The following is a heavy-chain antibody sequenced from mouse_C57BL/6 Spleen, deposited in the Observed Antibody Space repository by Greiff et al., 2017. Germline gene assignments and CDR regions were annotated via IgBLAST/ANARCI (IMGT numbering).Heavy chain of an antibody. D-gene: IGHD2-3*01. CDR2: IDPENGDT. CDR1: GFNIKDDY. J-gene: IGHJ4*01. V-gene: IGHV14-4*01. Sequence: VQLKESGAELVRPGASVKLSCTASGFNIKDDYMHWVKQRPEQGLEWIGWIDPENGDTEYASKFQGKATITADTSSNTAYLQLSSLTSEDTAVYYCTTGDGLMDYWGQGTSVTVSS. CDR3: TTGDGLMDY.